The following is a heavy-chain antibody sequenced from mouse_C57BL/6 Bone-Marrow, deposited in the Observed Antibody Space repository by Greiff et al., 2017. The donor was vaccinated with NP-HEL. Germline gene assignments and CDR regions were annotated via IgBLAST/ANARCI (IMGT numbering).Heavy chain of an antibody. D-gene: IGHD3-2*02. V-gene: IGHV14-4*01. CDR3: TTDSSGY. CDR2: IDPENGDT. CDR1: GFNIKDDY. Sequence: EVQLQESGAELVRPGASVKLSCTASGFNIKDDYMHWVKQRPEQGLEWIGWIDPENGDTEYASKFQGKATITADPSSNTAYLQLSSLTSEDTAVYYCTTDSSGYWGQGTTLTVSS. J-gene: IGHJ2*01.